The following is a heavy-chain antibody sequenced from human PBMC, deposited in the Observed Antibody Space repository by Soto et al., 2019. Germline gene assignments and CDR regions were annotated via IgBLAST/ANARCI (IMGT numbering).Heavy chain of an antibody. CDR1: GFTVSSYA. CDR3: ARERSASLVFGVVKRYYYGMDV. D-gene: IGHD3-3*01. Sequence: HPGGSLRLSCAASGFTVSSYAMHWVRQAPGKGPEWVAVIWYDGDNKYYADSVKGRFTTSRDNSKNTLYLQMNSLRAEDTAVYYCARERSASLVFGVVKRYYYGMDVWGQGTTVTVSS. CDR2: IWYDGDNK. J-gene: IGHJ6*02. V-gene: IGHV3-33*01.